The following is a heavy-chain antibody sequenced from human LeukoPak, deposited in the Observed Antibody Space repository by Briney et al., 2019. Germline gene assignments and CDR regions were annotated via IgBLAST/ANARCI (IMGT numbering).Heavy chain of an antibody. D-gene: IGHD5-12*01. Sequence: GGSLRLSCAASGFTFSSYEMIWVRQAPGKGLGWISYISSSGTTIYYADSVKGRFTISRDNAKNSLYLQMNSLRAEDTAVYYCVAGGFQYTFDIWGQGTRVTVSS. V-gene: IGHV3-48*03. CDR1: GFTFSSYE. J-gene: IGHJ3*02. CDR2: ISSSGTTI. CDR3: VAGGFQYTFDI.